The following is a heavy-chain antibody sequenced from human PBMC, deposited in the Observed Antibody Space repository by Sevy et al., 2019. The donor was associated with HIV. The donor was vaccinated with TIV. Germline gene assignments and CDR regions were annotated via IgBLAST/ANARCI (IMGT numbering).Heavy chain of an antibody. CDR3: ARDRSYGDYEGFDY. CDR2: ISSSSSYI. CDR1: GFTFSSYS. V-gene: IGHV3-21*01. D-gene: IGHD4-17*01. J-gene: IGHJ4*02. Sequence: GGSLRLSCAASGFTFSSYSMNWVRQAPGKGLEWVSSISSSSSYIYYADSVKGRFTISRDNAKNSLYLQMNRLRAEDTAVYYCARDRSYGDYEGFDYWGQGTLVTVSS.